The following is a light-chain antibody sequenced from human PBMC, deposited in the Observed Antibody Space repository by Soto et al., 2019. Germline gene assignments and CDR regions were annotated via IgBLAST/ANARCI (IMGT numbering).Light chain of an antibody. CDR1: QMINNK. Sequence: EIVMTQSPATLSASPGQRVSLSCWASQMINNKLAWYQQKPGQAPRLLIYGAATRATGIPARFSGSASGTEFTLTISSLQSEDFAVYTCQQYNDWPLPFGQGTRLEIK. CDR3: QQYNDWPLP. J-gene: IGKJ5*01. CDR2: GAA. V-gene: IGKV3-15*01.